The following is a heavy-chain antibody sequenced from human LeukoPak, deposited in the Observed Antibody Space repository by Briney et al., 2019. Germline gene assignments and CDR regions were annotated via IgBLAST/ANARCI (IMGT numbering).Heavy chain of an antibody. Sequence: SETLSLTCAVYGGSSSGYYWSWIRQPPGKGLEWIGEINHSGSTNYNPSLKSRVTISVDTSKNQFSLKLSSVTAADTAVYYCASLTEDSGYDFWGQGTLVTVSS. CDR2: INHSGST. D-gene: IGHD5-12*01. CDR3: ASLTEDSGYDF. J-gene: IGHJ4*02. CDR1: GGSSSGYY. V-gene: IGHV4-34*01.